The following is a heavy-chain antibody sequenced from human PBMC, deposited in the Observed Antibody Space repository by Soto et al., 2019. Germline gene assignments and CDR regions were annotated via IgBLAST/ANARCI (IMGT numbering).Heavy chain of an antibody. Sequence: QITLKESGPTLVKPTQTLTLTCTFSGFSLSTTGEGVGWIRQPPGKALEWLAVIYWNDDKSYSPSLKSRLTISKDTSKKQVVLTMMNMAPVDKCTYYCAKVDDVAALFAYLGQGTLVTVSS. CDR1: GFSLSTTGEG. CDR2: IYWNDDK. V-gene: IGHV2-5*01. J-gene: IGHJ4*02. CDR3: AKVDDVAALFAY. D-gene: IGHD6-6*01.